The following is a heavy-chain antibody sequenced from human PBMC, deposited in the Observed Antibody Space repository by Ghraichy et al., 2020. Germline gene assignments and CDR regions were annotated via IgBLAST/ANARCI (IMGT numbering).Heavy chain of an antibody. CDR3: AKDAGGEGDSWYYVDS. Sequence: LSLTCAASGFTFSSYAMSWVRQAPGLGLEWVSGFSDSSGATYYLHSVKGRFTISRDISKSILYLQMDSLRAEDTAVYYCAKDAGGEGDSWYYVDSWGQGTLVTVAS. J-gene: IGHJ4*02. D-gene: IGHD3-10*01. V-gene: IGHV3-23*01. CDR2: FSDSSGAT. CDR1: GFTFSSYA.